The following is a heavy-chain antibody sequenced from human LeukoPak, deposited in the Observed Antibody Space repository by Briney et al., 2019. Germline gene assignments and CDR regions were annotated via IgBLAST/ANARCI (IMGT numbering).Heavy chain of an antibody. CDR3: VVGGSPGY. CDR1: GFTFSSYD. D-gene: IGHD2-15*01. J-gene: IGHJ4*02. V-gene: IGHV3-74*01. CDR2: ISTDGYTT. Sequence: SGGSLRLSCAASGFTFSSYDMQWVRQAPRKGLVWVSRISTDGYTTDYADFVQGRFTASRDNTKNTWSLEMNSLRAEDTAVYYCVVGGSPGYWGQGTLVTVSS.